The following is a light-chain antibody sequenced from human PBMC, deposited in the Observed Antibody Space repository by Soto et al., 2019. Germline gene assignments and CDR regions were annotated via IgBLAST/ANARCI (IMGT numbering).Light chain of an antibody. J-gene: IGKJ2*01. CDR3: QQYNSPPYT. V-gene: IGKV4-1*01. CDR2: WAS. CDR1: QSILYSSNNKNQ. Sequence: DIVMTQSPDSLAVSLGERATINCKSSQSILYSSNNKNQLAWYQQKPGQPPKLLFYWASTRESGVPDRFSGSESGTDFTLTIGSLQAEDVAVYYCQQYNSPPYTFGQGTKLEI.